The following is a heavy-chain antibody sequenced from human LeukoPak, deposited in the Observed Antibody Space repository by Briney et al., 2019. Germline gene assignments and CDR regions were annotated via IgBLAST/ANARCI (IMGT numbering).Heavy chain of an antibody. V-gene: IGHV1-69*05. D-gene: IGHD2-2*01. Sequence: GASVKVSCKASGGTFSSYAISWVRQAPGQGLEWMGGIIPIFGTANYAQKFQGRVTITTDESTSTAYMELSSLRSEDTAVYYCARFGPAAMGDASDIWGQGTMVTVSS. J-gene: IGHJ3*02. CDR3: ARFGPAAMGDASDI. CDR1: GGTFSSYA. CDR2: IIPIFGTA.